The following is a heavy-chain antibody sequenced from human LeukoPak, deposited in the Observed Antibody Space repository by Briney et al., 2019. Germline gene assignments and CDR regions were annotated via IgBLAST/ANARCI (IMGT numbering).Heavy chain of an antibody. CDR3: ARDRLLRYFDWTTNWFDP. D-gene: IGHD3-9*01. J-gene: IGHJ5*02. Sequence: ASVKVSCKASGYTFTSYYMHWVRQAPGQGLEWMGIINPSGGSTSYAQKFQGRVTMTRDMSTSTVYMELRSLRSDDTAVYYCARDRLLRYFDWTTNWFDPWGQGTLVTVSS. CDR1: GYTFTSYY. CDR2: INPSGGST. V-gene: IGHV1-46*01.